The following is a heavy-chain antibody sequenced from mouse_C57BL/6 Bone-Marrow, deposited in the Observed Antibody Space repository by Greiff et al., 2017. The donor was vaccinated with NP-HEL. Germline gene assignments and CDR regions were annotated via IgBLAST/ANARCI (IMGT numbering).Heavy chain of an antibody. CDR3: ASPDYDQAY. D-gene: IGHD2-4*01. Sequence: VQLQQSGPGLVKPSQSLSLTCSVTGYSITSGYYWNWIRQFPGNKLEWMGYISYDGSNNYNPSLKNRISITRDTSKNQFFLKLNSVTTEDTATYYCASPDYDQAYWGQGTLVTVSA. CDR1: GYSITSGYY. J-gene: IGHJ3*01. V-gene: IGHV3-6*01. CDR2: ISYDGSN.